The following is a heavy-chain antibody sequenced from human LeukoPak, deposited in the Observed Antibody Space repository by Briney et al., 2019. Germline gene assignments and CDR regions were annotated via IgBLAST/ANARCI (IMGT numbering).Heavy chain of an antibody. CDR3: ATTYYYGSGELSGIHNWFDP. J-gene: IGHJ5*02. CDR1: GGSFRGYY. Sequence: SETLSLTCAVYGGSFRGYYWSWIRQPPGKGLEWIGEINHSGSTDYNPSLKSRVTISVDTSKNQFSLKLSSVTAADTAVYYCATTYYYGSGELSGIHNWFDPWGQGTLVTVSS. CDR2: INHSGST. V-gene: IGHV4-34*01. D-gene: IGHD3-10*01.